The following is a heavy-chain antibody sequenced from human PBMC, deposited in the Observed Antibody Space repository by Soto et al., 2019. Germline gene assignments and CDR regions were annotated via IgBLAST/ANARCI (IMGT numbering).Heavy chain of an antibody. CDR1: GDSISSYY. V-gene: IGHV4-59*12. CDR3: ARDPAP. CDR2: IYNSGTT. Sequence: SETLSLTCTVSGDSISSYYWSWIRQPPGKGLEWIGYIYNSGTTYYNPSLKSRVTISVDTSKNQFSLKLTSVTAADTAVYYCARDPAPWGQGTLVTVSS. J-gene: IGHJ5*02.